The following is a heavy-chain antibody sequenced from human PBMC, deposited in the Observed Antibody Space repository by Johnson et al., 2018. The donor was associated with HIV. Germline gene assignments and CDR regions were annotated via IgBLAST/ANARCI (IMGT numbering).Heavy chain of an antibody. CDR2: ISYDGSNK. CDR3: ARDPSYDMAHTDGFDI. V-gene: IGHV3-30-3*01. J-gene: IGHJ3*02. D-gene: IGHD3-22*01. CDR1: GFTFSSYA. Sequence: QLVESWGGLVKPGGSLRLSCVASGFTFSSYAVHWVRQAPGKGLEWVAIISYDGSNKYYADSVKGRFTISRDNSKDTLYLQMNSLRAEDTAVYYCARDPSYDMAHTDGFDIWGQGTMVTVSS.